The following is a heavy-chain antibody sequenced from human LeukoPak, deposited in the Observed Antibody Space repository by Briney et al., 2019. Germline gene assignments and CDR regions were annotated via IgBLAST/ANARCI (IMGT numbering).Heavy chain of an antibody. V-gene: IGHV4-61*02. CDR1: GGSISSGSYY. D-gene: IGHD6-19*01. CDR2: IYTSGST. Sequence: PSETLSLTCTVSGGSISSGSYYWSWIRQPAGKGLEWIGRIYTSGSTNYNPSLKSRVTISVDTSKNQFSLKLSSVTAADTAVYYCARHSQGGWYYFDYWGQGTLVTVSS. J-gene: IGHJ4*02. CDR3: ARHSQGGWYYFDY.